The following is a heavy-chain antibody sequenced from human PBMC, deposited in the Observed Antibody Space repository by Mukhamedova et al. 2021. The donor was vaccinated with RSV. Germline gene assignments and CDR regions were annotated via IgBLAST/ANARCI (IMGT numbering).Heavy chain of an antibody. CDR3: ARRGYHDYVWGSYRYGYYYYMTV. D-gene: IGHD3-16*02. J-gene: IGHJ6*03. CDR2: ISSSSSTI. V-gene: IGHV3-48*04. Sequence: GKGLEWVSYISSSSSTIYYADSVKGRFTISRDNAKNSLYLQMNSLRAEDTAVYYCARRGYHDYVWGSYRYGYYYYMTVWGQGTTV.